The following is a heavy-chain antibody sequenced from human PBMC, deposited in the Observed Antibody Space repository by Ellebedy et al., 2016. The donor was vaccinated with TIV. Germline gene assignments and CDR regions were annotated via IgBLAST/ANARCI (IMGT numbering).Heavy chain of an antibody. CDR1: GFTFSGYW. V-gene: IGHV3-7*03. CDR2: IKEDGSEA. D-gene: IGHD2-2*01. CDR3: ARAGGRHSTGSGLY. J-gene: IGHJ4*02. Sequence: GESLKISCAASGFTFSGYWMSWVRQAPGKGLEWVANIKEDGSEAYYVDSVKGRFTISRDNAKNSLYLQMSNLRAEDTAVFYCARAGGRHSTGSGLYWGQGTRVTVST.